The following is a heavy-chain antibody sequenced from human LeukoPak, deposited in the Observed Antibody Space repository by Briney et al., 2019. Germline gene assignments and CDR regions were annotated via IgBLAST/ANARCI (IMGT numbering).Heavy chain of an antibody. J-gene: IGHJ4*02. CDR2: IWPGDSDT. Sequence: GESLKISCKGSGYTFDNYWVAWVRQMPGKGLEWMGIIWPGDSDTIYNPAFQGHVTMSADKSINTAYLQWSSLKASDTAMYYCARPQYCSETSCFFLDYWGQGTLVTVSS. CDR1: GYTFDNYW. V-gene: IGHV5-51*01. D-gene: IGHD2-15*01. CDR3: ARPQYCSETSCFFLDY.